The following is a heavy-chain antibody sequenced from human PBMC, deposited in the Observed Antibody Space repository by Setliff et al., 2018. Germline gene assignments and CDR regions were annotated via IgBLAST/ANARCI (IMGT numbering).Heavy chain of an antibody. V-gene: IGHV4-61*09. CDR2: IYTRGST. Sequence: PSQTLSLTCTVSGDSITSGSYYWSWIRQPAGKGLEWIGQIYTRGSTNENPSLKSRVTISVDTSKNQVSLRLTSVTAAGTAIYYCAKATGFGELFIWGQGTVVTVSS. CDR3: AKATGFGELFI. CDR1: GDSITSGSYY. J-gene: IGHJ4*02. D-gene: IGHD3-10*01.